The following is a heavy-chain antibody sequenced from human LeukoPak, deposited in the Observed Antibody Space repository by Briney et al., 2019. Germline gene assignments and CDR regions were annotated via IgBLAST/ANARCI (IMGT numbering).Heavy chain of an antibody. V-gene: IGHV3-23*01. D-gene: IGHD3-22*01. Sequence: PGGSLRLSCAASGFTFSSYAMSWVRQAPGKGLEWVSATTSSGSKTYYADSVKGRFSISRDNSKNTLSLQMHSLRAEDTAVYYCARDRAPAGYYDSSGTAFDYWGQGTLVTVSS. J-gene: IGHJ4*02. CDR1: GFTFSSYA. CDR2: TTSSGSKT. CDR3: ARDRAPAGYYDSSGTAFDY.